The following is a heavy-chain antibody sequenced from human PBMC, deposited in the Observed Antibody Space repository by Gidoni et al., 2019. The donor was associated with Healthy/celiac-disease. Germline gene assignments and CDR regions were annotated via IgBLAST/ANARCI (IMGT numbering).Heavy chain of an antibody. CDR3: ARAYDYGDY. J-gene: IGHJ4*02. CDR2: ISSSGSTI. D-gene: IGHD2-2*01. CDR1: GFTFRSYE. Sequence: EVQLVESGGGLVQPGGSLRLSCAASGFTFRSYEMNWVRQAPGKGLEWVSYISSSGSTIYYADSVKGRFTISRDNAKNSLYLQMNSLRAEDTAVYYCARAYDYGDYWGQGTLVTVSS. V-gene: IGHV3-48*03.